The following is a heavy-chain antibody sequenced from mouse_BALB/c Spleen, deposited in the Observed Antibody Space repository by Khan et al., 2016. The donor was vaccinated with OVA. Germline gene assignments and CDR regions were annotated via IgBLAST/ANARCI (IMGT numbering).Heavy chain of an antibody. CDR2: ISNLAYSI. Sequence: EVELVESGGGLVQPGGSRKLSCVASGFTFSDFGMAWVRQTSGKGPEWVAFISNLAYSIYYADTVTGRFTISRENAKNTLYLEMSSLRSEDTAMYYCARGRRYGLYAMDYWGQGTSVTVAS. J-gene: IGHJ4*01. CDR1: GFTFSDFG. CDR3: ARGRRYGLYAMDY. D-gene: IGHD2-14*01. V-gene: IGHV5-15*02.